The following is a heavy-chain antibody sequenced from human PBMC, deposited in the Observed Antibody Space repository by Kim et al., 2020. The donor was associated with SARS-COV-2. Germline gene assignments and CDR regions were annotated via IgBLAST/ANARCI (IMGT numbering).Heavy chain of an antibody. CDR1: GGSISSGGYY. CDR3: ARARVFEQLVHWFDP. CDR2: IYYSGST. V-gene: IGHV4-31*03. Sequence: SETLSLTCTVSGGSISSGGYYWSWIRQHPGKGLEWIGYIYYSGSTYYNPSLKSRVTISVDTSKNQFSLKLSSVTAADTAVYYCARARVFEQLVHWFDPWGQGTLVTVSS. J-gene: IGHJ5*02. D-gene: IGHD6-6*01.